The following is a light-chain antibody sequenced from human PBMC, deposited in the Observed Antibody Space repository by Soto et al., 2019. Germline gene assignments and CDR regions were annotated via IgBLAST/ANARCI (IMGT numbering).Light chain of an antibody. CDR2: DAS. V-gene: IGKV1-33*01. Sequence: DIPMTQSPSSLSASVGDRVTITCQASQDISNYLNWYQQKPGKAPKLLIYDASNLETGVPSRFSGSGSGTDFTFTISSLQPEDIATYYCQQYDNLPSSGFGGGTKVEIK. J-gene: IGKJ4*01. CDR3: QQYDNLPSSG. CDR1: QDISNY.